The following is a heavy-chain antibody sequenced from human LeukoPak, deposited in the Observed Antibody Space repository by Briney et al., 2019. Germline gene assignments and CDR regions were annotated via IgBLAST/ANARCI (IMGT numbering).Heavy chain of an antibody. CDR3: ARDHGDSSGYFFSYFDY. Sequence: GGSLRLSCAASGFTFSSYSMNWVRQAPGKGLEWVSSIGGSSTYIYFTDSVKGRFTISRDNAKNSLYLQMNSLRAKDTAVYYCARDHGDSSGYFFSYFDYWGQGTLVTVSS. CDR1: GFTFSSYS. J-gene: IGHJ4*02. D-gene: IGHD3-22*01. V-gene: IGHV3-21*01. CDR2: IGGSSTYI.